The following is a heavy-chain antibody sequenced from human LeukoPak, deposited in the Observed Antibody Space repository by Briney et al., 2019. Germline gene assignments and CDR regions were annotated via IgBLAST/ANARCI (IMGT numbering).Heavy chain of an antibody. J-gene: IGHJ3*02. CDR1: GFTFTDFY. D-gene: IGHD4-17*01. V-gene: IGHV3-21*04. CDR3: ARDPNGDYIGAFDM. Sequence: GGSLRLSCAASGFTFTDFYMNWVRQAPGKGLEWVSWISPTSSYMYYADSVKGRFTISRDNAKNSLYLQMNSLRAEDTALYYCARDPNGDYIGAFDMWGPGTMVTVSS. CDR2: ISPTSSYM.